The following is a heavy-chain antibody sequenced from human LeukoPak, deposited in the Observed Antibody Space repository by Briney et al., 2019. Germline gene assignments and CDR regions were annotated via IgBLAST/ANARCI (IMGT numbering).Heavy chain of an antibody. CDR2: IWYDGSNK. V-gene: IGHV3-33*01. Sequence: PGGSLRLSCAASGFTFSSYGMHWVRQAPGKGLEWVAIIWYDGSNKYYADSVKGRFTISRDNSENTLYVEMNSLRAEDTAVYYCARGTGSSWSFDYWGQGTLVTVSS. D-gene: IGHD6-13*01. CDR1: GFTFSSYG. J-gene: IGHJ4*02. CDR3: ARGTGSSWSFDY.